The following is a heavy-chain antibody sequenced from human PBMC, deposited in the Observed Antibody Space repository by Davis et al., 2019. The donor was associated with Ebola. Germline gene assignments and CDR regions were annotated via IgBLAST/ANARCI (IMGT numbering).Heavy chain of an antibody. V-gene: IGHV4-39*01. CDR2: IYYSGST. J-gene: IGHJ6*04. CDR3: ASTTVTVMDV. CDR1: GGSISSSSYY. Sequence: MPGGSLRLSCTVSGGSISSSSYYWGWIRQPPGKGLEWIGSIYYSGSTYYNPSLKSRVTISVDTSKNQFSLKLSSVTAADTAVYYCASTTVTVMDVWGKGTTVTVSS. D-gene: IGHD4-17*01.